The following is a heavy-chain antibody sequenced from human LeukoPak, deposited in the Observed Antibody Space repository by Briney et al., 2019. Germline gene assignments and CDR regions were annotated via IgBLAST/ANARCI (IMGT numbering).Heavy chain of an antibody. J-gene: IGHJ4*02. Sequence: PGGSLRLSCAASGFTFSNYAMSWVRQAPGKGLDRVSSIRGSGTSTYYADSVKGRFTISRDNSKNTLYLQMNGLRDEDTAVYYCARGYYGSGSYFLDYWGQGTLVTVSS. CDR1: GFTFSNYA. D-gene: IGHD3-10*01. CDR2: IRGSGTST. CDR3: ARGYYGSGSYFLDY. V-gene: IGHV3-23*01.